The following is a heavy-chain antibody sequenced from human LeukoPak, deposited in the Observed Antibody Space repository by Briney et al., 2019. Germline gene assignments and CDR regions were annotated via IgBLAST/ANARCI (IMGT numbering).Heavy chain of an antibody. Sequence: SETLSLTCTVSGGSISSSSYYWGWIRQPPGKGLEWIGSIYYSGSTYYNPSLKSRVTISVDTSKNQFSLKLSSVTAADTAVYYCARSGLYYYGSGSYSDYWGQGTLVTVSS. CDR2: IYYSGST. CDR3: ARSGLYYYGSGSYSDY. V-gene: IGHV4-39*07. J-gene: IGHJ4*02. D-gene: IGHD3-10*01. CDR1: GGSISSSSYY.